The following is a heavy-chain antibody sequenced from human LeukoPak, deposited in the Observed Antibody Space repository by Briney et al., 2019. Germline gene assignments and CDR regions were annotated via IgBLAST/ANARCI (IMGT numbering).Heavy chain of an antibody. Sequence: GGSLRLSCAASGFTFSSYSMNWVRQAPGKGLEWVSPISSSSSYIYYADSVKGRFTVSKDNAKNSLYLQMNSLRAEDTAVYYCARAGDPFRSGYHFVDYWGQGTLVTVSS. J-gene: IGHJ4*02. CDR2: ISSSSSYI. CDR1: GFTFSSYS. D-gene: IGHD3-3*01. V-gene: IGHV3-21*01. CDR3: ARAGDPFRSGYHFVDY.